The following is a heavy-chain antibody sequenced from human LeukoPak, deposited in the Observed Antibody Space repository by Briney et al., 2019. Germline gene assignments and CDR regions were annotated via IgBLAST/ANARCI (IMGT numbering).Heavy chain of an antibody. CDR3: AGKEGDYYYYGMDV. V-gene: IGHV4-38-2*01. J-gene: IGHJ6*04. D-gene: IGHD2-21*01. CDR1: GYSISSGYY. Sequence: SETLSLTCAVSGYSISSGYYWGWIRQPPGKGLEWIGSIYHSGSTYHNPSLKSRVTISVDTSKNQFSLKLSSVTAADTAVYYCAGKEGDYYYYGMDVWGKGTTVTVSS. CDR2: IYHSGST.